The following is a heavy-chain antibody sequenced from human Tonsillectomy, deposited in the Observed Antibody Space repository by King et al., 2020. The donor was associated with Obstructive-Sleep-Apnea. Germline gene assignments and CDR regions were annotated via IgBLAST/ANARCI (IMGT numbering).Heavy chain of an antibody. CDR2: IYYSGST. D-gene: IGHD3-3*01. Sequence: VQLHESGPGLVKPSETLSLTCTVSGGSVSSGSYYWSWIRQPPGKGLEWIGYIYYSGSTNYNPSLKSRVTISVDTSKNQFSLKLGSVTAADTAVYYCARGNEFWSGYYIRSWGQGTLVTVSS. CDR3: ARGNEFWSGYYIRS. J-gene: IGHJ4*02. CDR1: GGSVSSGSYY. V-gene: IGHV4-61*01.